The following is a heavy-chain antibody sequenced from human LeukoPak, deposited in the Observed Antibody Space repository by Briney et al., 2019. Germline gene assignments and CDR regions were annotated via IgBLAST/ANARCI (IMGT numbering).Heavy chain of an antibody. Sequence: ASVKVSCKASGYTLTSYHMHWVRQAPGQGLEWMGKINPSGDTHYAQRFQGRLSVTRDMSTSTVYMEVSSLRPEDTAVYYCAREVNLGGFDPWGQGTLVTVSS. J-gene: IGHJ5*02. CDR3: AREVNLGGFDP. CDR2: INPSGDT. V-gene: IGHV1-46*01. D-gene: IGHD1-26*01. CDR1: GYTLTSYH.